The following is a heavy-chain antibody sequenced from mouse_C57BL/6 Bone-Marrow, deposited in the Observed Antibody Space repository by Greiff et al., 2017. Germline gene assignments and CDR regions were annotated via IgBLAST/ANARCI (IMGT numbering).Heavy chain of an antibody. J-gene: IGHJ2*01. CDR2: ISSGGSYT. CDR1: GFTFSSYG. D-gene: IGHD5-1*01. Sequence: EVKVVESGGDLVKPGGSLKLSCAASGFTFSSYGMSWVRQTPDKRLEWVATISSGGSYTYYPDSVKGRFTISRDNAKNTLYLQMSSLKSEDTAMYYCARRSRYLYYLDYWGQGTTLTVSS. CDR3: ARRSRYLYYLDY. V-gene: IGHV5-6*02.